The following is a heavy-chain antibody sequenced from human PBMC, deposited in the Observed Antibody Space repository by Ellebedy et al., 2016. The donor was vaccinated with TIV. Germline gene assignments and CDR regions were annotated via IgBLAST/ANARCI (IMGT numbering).Heavy chain of an antibody. D-gene: IGHD3-22*01. CDR3: AKEVGGDSSTYYPSH. CDR1: GFTFSNYG. Sequence: PGGSLRLSCAASGFTFSNYGMHWVRQAPGKGLEWVAVISKDGTYKYYPDSVKGRFTISRDNSKNTVYLQMNSLRTEDTAVYYCAKEVGGDSSTYYPSHWGQGTLVTVSS. J-gene: IGHJ4*02. V-gene: IGHV3-30*18. CDR2: ISKDGTYK.